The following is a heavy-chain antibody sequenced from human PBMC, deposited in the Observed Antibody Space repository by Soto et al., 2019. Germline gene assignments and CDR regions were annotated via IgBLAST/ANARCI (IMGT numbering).Heavy chain of an antibody. CDR3: ERGGAGYPYGMDV. J-gene: IGHJ6*02. D-gene: IGHD5-18*01. V-gene: IGHV4-59*01. Sequence: ETLSLTCTVSGGSISSYYWSWIRPPPGKGLEWIGYIYYSGSTNYNPSLKSRVTISVDTSKNQFSLKLSSVTAADTAVYYCERGGAGYPYGMDVWGQGTTVTVSS. CDR1: GGSISSYY. CDR2: IYYSGST.